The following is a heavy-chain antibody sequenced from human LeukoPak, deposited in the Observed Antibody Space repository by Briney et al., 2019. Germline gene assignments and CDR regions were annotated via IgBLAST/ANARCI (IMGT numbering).Heavy chain of an antibody. J-gene: IGHJ4*02. CDR2: TSYDGGNK. CDR1: GFTFSNYN. V-gene: IGHV3-30*18. Sequence: GGSLRLSCAASGFTFSNYNMNWVRRVPGKGLEWVAATSYDGGNKWYVDSVKGRFTISRENSKNTLYLQMNSLRAEDTAVYYCAKDRNYYGAGSFFGDWGQGTLVTVPS. D-gene: IGHD3-10*01. CDR3: AKDRNYYGAGSFFGD.